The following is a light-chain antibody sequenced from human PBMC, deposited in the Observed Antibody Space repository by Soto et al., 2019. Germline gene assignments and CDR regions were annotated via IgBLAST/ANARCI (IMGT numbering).Light chain of an antibody. CDR1: QSISGTY. J-gene: IGKJ1*01. V-gene: IGKV3-20*01. CDR2: GVS. Sequence: EIVLTQSPGTLSLSPGERATLSCRASQSISGTYLAWYQQQPGQAPRLLLYGVSSRATGIPDRFSGSGSGTDFTLTISRLEPEDFAVYYCQQYVSSPQTFGQGAKVEI. CDR3: QQYVSSPQT.